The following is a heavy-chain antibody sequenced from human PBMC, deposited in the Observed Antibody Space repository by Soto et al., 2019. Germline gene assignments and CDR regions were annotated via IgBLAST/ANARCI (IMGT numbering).Heavy chain of an antibody. J-gene: IGHJ4*02. V-gene: IGHV1-3*01. CDR2: INAGNGNT. Sequence: EASVKVSCKASGYTFTSYVIHWVRQTPGQRLEWMGWINAGNGNTKYSQKFQGRVTITRDTSASTAYMELSSLRSEDTAVYYCARDLPPIDYWGQGTLVTVSS. CDR3: ARDLPPIDY. CDR1: GYTFTSYV.